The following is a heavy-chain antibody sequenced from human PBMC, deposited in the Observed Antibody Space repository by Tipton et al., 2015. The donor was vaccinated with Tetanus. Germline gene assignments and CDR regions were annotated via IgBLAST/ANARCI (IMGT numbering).Heavy chain of an antibody. J-gene: IGHJ5*02. Sequence: QLVQSGAEVKQPGESLKISCKGSGYMFSSHWIGWVRQMPGKGLEWMGIIYPGDSDTRYSPSFQGQVTMSVDRSTATAYLQWGSLKASDTAIYYCARHFGEMLYAPFRFDPWGQGTLVTVSS. D-gene: IGHD3-3*01. CDR1: GYMFSSHW. V-gene: IGHV5-51*01. CDR2: IYPGDSDT. CDR3: ARHFGEMLYAPFRFDP.